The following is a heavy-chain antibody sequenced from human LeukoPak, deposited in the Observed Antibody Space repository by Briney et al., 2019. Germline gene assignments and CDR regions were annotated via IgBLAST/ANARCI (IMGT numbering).Heavy chain of an antibody. Sequence: GGSLRLSCAASGFTFSSYAMSWVRLAPGKGLEWVSYISSSSSIIYYADSVKGRFTISRDNSKNTVYLQMNSLRAEDTAVYYCARERIVGATPYFEYWGQGTLVTVSS. CDR2: ISSSSSII. CDR1: GFTFSSYA. J-gene: IGHJ4*02. V-gene: IGHV3-48*01. CDR3: ARERIVGATPYFEY. D-gene: IGHD1-26*01.